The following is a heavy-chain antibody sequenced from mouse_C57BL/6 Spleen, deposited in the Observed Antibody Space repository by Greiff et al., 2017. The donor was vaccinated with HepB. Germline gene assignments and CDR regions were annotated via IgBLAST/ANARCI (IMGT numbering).Heavy chain of an antibody. J-gene: IGHJ4*01. D-gene: IGHD1-3*01. Sequence: EVKLQESGAELVRPGASVKLSCTASGFNIKDDYMHWVKQRPEQGLEWIGWIDPENGDTEYASKFQGKATITADTSSNTAYLQLSSLTSEDTAVYYCTTLPYKYYYAMDYWGQGTSVTVSS. CDR2: IDPENGDT. V-gene: IGHV14-4*01. CDR3: TTLPYKYYYAMDY. CDR1: GFNIKDDY.